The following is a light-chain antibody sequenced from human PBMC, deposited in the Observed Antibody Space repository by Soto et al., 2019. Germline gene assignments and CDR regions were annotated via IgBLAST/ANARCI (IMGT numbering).Light chain of an antibody. CDR2: YSS. Sequence: EIVMTQSPATLSVSPGERATLSCRASQSVNSDLAWYQQKPGQAPRLLIYYSSTRPTGVPSRFSGSGSGTEFTLTISSLQSGDFAVYYCQQYNNWPFTFGPGTRVDVK. J-gene: IGKJ3*01. CDR3: QQYNNWPFT. CDR1: QSVNSD. V-gene: IGKV3-15*01.